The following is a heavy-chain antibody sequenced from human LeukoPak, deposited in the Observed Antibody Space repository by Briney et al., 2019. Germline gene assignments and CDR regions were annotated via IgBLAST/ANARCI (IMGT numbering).Heavy chain of an antibody. V-gene: IGHV3-23*01. Sequence: QPGGSLRLSYAASGFTFSSYGMSWVRQAPGKGLEWVSAISGSGGSTYYADSVKGRFTISRDNSKNTLYLQMKSLRAEDTAVYYCAKEEVARGWFDPWGQGTLVTVSS. CDR2: ISGSGGST. J-gene: IGHJ5*02. CDR3: AKEEVARGWFDP. D-gene: IGHD5-12*01. CDR1: GFTFSSYG.